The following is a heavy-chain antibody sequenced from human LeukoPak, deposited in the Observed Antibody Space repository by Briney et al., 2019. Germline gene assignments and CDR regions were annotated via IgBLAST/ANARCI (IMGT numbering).Heavy chain of an antibody. Sequence: SETLSLTCTVSGGSINSRSYYWGWIRQPPGKGLEWIGSVYYGGTTYYNPSLKSRVTISEDASKNQFSLKLSSVTAADTAVYYCARRATTVTTGYYYYYMDVWGKGTTVTVSS. CDR1: GGSINSRSYY. D-gene: IGHD4-17*01. CDR2: VYYGGTT. V-gene: IGHV4-39*01. CDR3: ARRATTVTTGYYYYYMDV. J-gene: IGHJ6*03.